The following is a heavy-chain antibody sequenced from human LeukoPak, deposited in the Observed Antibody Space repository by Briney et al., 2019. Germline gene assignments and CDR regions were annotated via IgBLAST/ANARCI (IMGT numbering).Heavy chain of an antibody. D-gene: IGHD6-6*01. J-gene: IGHJ5*02. CDR2: ISYRGST. Sequence: SETLSLTCTVSGGSIASYYWSWIRQFPGKGLEWIGYISYRGSTSYNPSLNSRVSISLDTSKNQLSLRLNSVTAADTAVYYCARDQKYNWFDPWGQGTLVTVSS. CDR1: GGSIASYY. V-gene: IGHV4-59*01. CDR3: ARDQKYNWFDP.